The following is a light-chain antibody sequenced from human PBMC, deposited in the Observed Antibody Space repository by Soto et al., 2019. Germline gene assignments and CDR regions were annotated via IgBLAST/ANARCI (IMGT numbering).Light chain of an antibody. CDR3: QQYYSYPRT. V-gene: IGKV1-8*01. J-gene: IGKJ1*01. CDR1: QGISSY. Sequence: AIRMTQSPSSLSASTGDRVTITCRARQGISSYLAWYQQKPGKAPKLLIYAASTLQSGVPSRFSGSGSRTDFTLTISCLQSEDFATYYCQQYYSYPRTFGEGTKVEIK. CDR2: AAS.